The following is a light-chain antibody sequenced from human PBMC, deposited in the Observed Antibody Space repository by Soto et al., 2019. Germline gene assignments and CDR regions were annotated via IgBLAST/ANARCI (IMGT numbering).Light chain of an antibody. J-gene: IGLJ2*01. Sequence: QSALTQPPSASGSPGQSVTISCTGSTSDVGGYEYVSWYQQHPGKAPKLMIFEVNKRPSGVPNRFSGSKSGNTASLTVSGLQSEDEASYYCSSYTSRSTLVFGGGTKLTVL. CDR1: TSDVGGYEY. V-gene: IGLV2-8*01. CDR3: SSYTSRSTLV. CDR2: EVN.